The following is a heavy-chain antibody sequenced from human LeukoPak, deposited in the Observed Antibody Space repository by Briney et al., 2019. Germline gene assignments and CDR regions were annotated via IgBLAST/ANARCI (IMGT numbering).Heavy chain of an antibody. CDR3: ARDLVAAAGPYFDY. Sequence: GGSLRLSCAASGFTVSSNYMSWVRQAPGKGLEWFSVIYSGGSTYYADSVKGRFTISRDNSKNTLYLQMNSLRAEDTAVYYCARDLVAAAGPYFDYWGQGTLVTVSS. CDR1: GFTVSSNY. CDR2: IYSGGST. V-gene: IGHV3-53*01. D-gene: IGHD6-13*01. J-gene: IGHJ4*02.